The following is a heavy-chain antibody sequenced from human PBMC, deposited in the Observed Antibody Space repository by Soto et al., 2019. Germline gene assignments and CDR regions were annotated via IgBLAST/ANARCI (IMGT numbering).Heavy chain of an antibody. D-gene: IGHD1-26*01. CDR2: ISYDGSNT. CDR1: GFTFSSYG. V-gene: IGHV3-30*18. J-gene: IGHJ4*02. CDR3: AKEGGLSGSYYISSSYYFDY. Sequence: QVQLVESGGGVVQPGRSLRLSCAASGFTFSSYGMHWVRQALGKGLEWVAIISYDGSNTYYADSVKGRFTISRDNSKNTLYLQMNSLRAEDTSVYYCAKEGGLSGSYYISSSYYFDYWGQGTLVTVSS.